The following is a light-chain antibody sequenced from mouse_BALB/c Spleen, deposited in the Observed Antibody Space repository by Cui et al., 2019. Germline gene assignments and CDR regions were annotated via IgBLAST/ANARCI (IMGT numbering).Light chain of an antibody. CDR2: LTS. CDR3: QQWSSNPLT. V-gene: IGKV4-68*01. CDR1: SSVSY. J-gene: IGKJ5*01. Sequence: QIVLTQSPALTSASPGEKLTMTCSASSSVSYMYWYQQKPGSSPKPWIYLTSNLASGVPARFSGSGSGTSYSLTISSMEAEDAATYYCQQWSSNPLTFGAGTKLELK.